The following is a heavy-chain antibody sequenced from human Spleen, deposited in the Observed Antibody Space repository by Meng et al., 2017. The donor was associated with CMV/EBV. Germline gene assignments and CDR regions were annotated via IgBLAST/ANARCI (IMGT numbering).Heavy chain of an antibody. V-gene: IGHV3-74*01. Sequence: GGSLRLSCAASGFTFSSYWMHWVRQAPGKGLVWVSRINSDGSSTSYADSVKGRFTISRDNAKNTLYLQMNSLRAEDTAVYYCARDWATIFGVVIIPNYGMDVWGQGTTVTVSS. J-gene: IGHJ6*02. CDR1: GFTFSSYW. CDR2: INSDGSST. D-gene: IGHD3-3*01. CDR3: ARDWATIFGVVIIPNYGMDV.